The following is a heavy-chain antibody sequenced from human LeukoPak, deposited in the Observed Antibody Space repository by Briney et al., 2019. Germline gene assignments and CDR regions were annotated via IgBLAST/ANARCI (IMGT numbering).Heavy chain of an antibody. CDR1: GGSISSGSYY. CDR2: IYTSGST. D-gene: IGHD4-17*01. CDR3: ARALLPPVGGDYGEDYFDY. Sequence: SETLSLTCTVSGGSISSGSYYWSWIRQPAGKGLEWIGRIYTSGSTNYNPSLKSRVTISVDTSKNQFSLKLSSVTAADTAVYYCARALLPPVGGDYGEDYFDYWGQGTLVTVSS. V-gene: IGHV4-61*02. J-gene: IGHJ4*02.